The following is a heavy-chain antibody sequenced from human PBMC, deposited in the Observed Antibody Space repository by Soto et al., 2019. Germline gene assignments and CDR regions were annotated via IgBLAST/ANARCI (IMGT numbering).Heavy chain of an antibody. CDR3: AREWEDMGSYGMDV. Sequence: ASVKVSCKASGYTFTGYYMHWVRQAPGQGLEWMGWINPNSGGTNYAQKFQGRVTMTRDTSISTAYMELSRLRSDDTAVYYCAREWEDMGSYGMDVWGQGTRVTVSS. CDR1: GYTFTGYY. J-gene: IGHJ6*02. CDR2: INPNSGGT. V-gene: IGHV1-2*02. D-gene: IGHD1-26*01.